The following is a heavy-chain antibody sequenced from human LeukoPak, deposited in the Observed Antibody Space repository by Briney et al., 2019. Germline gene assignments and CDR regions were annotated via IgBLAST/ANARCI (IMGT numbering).Heavy chain of an antibody. V-gene: IGHV3-30-3*01. Sequence: GGSLRLSCAASGFTFSNYLMHWVRQAPGKGLEWVAVISYGGSTKHYADSVKGRFTISRDNSKNTLYLQMNSPRAEDMAVYYCAREGVGYGNAFDIWGQGTMVTVSS. CDR3: AREGVGYGNAFDI. CDR1: GFTFSNYL. D-gene: IGHD5-24*01. J-gene: IGHJ3*02. CDR2: ISYGGSTK.